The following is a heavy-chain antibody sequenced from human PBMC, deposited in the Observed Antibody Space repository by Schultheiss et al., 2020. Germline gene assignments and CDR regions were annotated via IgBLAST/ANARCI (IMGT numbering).Heavy chain of an antibody. CDR3: ARGGGSYYYDSTDAFDI. V-gene: IGHV4-31*03. J-gene: IGHJ3*02. Sequence: SETLSLTCTVAGGSISSGGYYWSWIRQHAGKGLEWMGDIYYSGSTYYNPSLKSRVTISIDTSKNQFSLKLSSVTAADTAVYYCARGGGSYYYDSTDAFDIWGRGTMDTVSS. D-gene: IGHD3-22*01. CDR2: IYYSGST. CDR1: GGSISSGGYY.